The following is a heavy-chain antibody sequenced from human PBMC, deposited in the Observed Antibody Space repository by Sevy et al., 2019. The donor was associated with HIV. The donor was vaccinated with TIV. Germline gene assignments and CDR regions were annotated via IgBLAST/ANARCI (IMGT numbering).Heavy chain of an antibody. J-gene: IGHJ5*02. Sequence: GGSLRLSCAASGFTFSSYAMHWVRQAPGKGLEWVAVISYDGSNKYYADSVKGRFTIPRDKSKNTLYLQVKSLRTEDTAVYYCAGDQHDYAGNLRTGWFDPGGQGTLVPVS. CDR3: AGDQHDYAGNLRTGWFDP. D-gene: IGHD4-17*01. CDR1: GFTFSSYA. CDR2: ISYDGSNK. V-gene: IGHV3-30-3*01.